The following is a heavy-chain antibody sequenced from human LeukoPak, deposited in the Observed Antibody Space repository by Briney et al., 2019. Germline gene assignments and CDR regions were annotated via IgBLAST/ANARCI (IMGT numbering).Heavy chain of an antibody. CDR3: VRDWIRYFDWLFEFDY. CDR1: GFTFRSYG. J-gene: IGHJ4*02. D-gene: IGHD3-9*01. V-gene: IGHV3-30*03. CDR2: ISYDGSNK. Sequence: GGSLRLSCAASGFTFRSYGMHWVRQAPGKGLEWVAVISYDGSNKYYADSMKGRFTISRDNSKNTLHLQMNSLRAEDTAVYYCVRDWIRYFDWLFEFDYWGQGTLVTVSS.